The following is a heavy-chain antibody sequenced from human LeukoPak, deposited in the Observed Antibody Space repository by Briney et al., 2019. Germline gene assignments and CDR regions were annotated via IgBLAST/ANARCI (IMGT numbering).Heavy chain of an antibody. Sequence: SETLSLTCTVSGGSISSYYWSWIRQSPGKGLEWIGYIYYSGSTNYNPSLKSRVTISVDTSKNQFSLKLSSATAADTAVYYCARGGTVVNGFDYWGQGTLVTVSS. CDR1: GGSISSYY. D-gene: IGHD4-23*01. CDR3: ARGGTVVNGFDY. CDR2: IYYSGST. J-gene: IGHJ4*02. V-gene: IGHV4-59*01.